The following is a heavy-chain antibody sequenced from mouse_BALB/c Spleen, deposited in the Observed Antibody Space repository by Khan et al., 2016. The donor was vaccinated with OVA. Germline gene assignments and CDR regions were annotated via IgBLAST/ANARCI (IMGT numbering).Heavy chain of an antibody. CDR3: ARDAGRY. D-gene: IGHD3-3*01. CDR2: INPKNGVT. Sequence: VQLQQSGPELVKPGASVKISCKTSGYTFTEYTLHWVKQSHGQSLEWIGVINPKNGVTSYNQKFKGKATLTVDKSSSTAYMEFRSLTSEDSAVSYCARDAGRYWGQGTSVTVSS. V-gene: IGHV1-26*01. CDR1: GYTFTEYT. J-gene: IGHJ4*01.